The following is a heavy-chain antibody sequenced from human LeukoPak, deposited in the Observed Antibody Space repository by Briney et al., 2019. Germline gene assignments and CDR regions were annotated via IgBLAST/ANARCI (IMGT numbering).Heavy chain of an antibody. D-gene: IGHD2/OR15-2a*01. V-gene: IGHV4-34*12. J-gene: IGHJ4*02. CDR3: ARRLGSNFAY. CDR2: IIVTHSGKT. Sequence: SETLSLTCAVSGGSFSGYYWTWIRQPPGKGLEWIGQIIVTHSGKTIYNPSLKSRVTISVDTSKNQFSLNLSPVTAADTAVYYCARRLGSNFAYWSQGALVTVSS. CDR1: GGSFSGYY.